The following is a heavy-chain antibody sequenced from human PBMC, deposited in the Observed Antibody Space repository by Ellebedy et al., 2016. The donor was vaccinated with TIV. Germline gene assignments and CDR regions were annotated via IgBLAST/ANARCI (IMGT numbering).Heavy chain of an antibody. J-gene: IGHJ4*02. D-gene: IGHD3-10*01. Sequence: MPSETLSLTCTVSGASIRSYYWSWIRQPPGKGMEWIGYIYYSGSTNYNHSLKSRVTISINTSKNQFSLKLSSVTAADTAVYYCARREGYYGSGSYYANWGQGTLVTVSS. V-gene: IGHV4-59*01. CDR1: GASIRSYY. CDR2: IYYSGST. CDR3: ARREGYYGSGSYYAN.